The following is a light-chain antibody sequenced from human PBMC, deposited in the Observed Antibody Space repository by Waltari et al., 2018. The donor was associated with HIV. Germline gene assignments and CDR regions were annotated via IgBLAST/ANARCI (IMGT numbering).Light chain of an antibody. CDR1: DIESKS. CDR3: QVWDNNSDHHVV. Sequence: SYVLTQPPSVSVAPGKTARITCGGNDIESKSVNWYQQKQGQAPVLVIYYDRDRPSGIPDRFSGSNSGNTATLTISRVEAGDEADYYCQVWDNNSDHHVVLGGGTKLTV. V-gene: IGLV3-21*04. J-gene: IGLJ2*01. CDR2: YDR.